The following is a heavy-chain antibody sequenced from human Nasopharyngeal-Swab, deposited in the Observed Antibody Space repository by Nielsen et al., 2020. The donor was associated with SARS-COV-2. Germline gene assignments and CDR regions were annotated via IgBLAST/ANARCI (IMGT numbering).Heavy chain of an antibody. J-gene: IGHJ6*02. CDR2: VQYSGSP. V-gene: IGHV4-39*02. CDR3: ARARGFLENNRYYYGMDV. Sequence: WIRQPPGKGLEWIGSVQYSGSPYYDPALKSRLRISIDTAKNHFSLKVDSVTAADTAVYYCARARGFLENNRYYYGMDVWGQGTTVTVSS.